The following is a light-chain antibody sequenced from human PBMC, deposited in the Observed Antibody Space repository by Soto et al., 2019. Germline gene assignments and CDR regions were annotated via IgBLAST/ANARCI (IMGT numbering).Light chain of an antibody. CDR3: QQYNNWPPWT. Sequence: EIVMTQSPANLSVAPGGRATLSCRARQSVSSNLAWYQQKPGQAPRLLIYGASTRATGIPARFSGSGSGTQFTLTISSLQSEDFAVYYCQQYNNWPPWTFGQGTLVDIK. CDR1: QSVSSN. V-gene: IGKV3-15*01. J-gene: IGKJ1*01. CDR2: GAS.